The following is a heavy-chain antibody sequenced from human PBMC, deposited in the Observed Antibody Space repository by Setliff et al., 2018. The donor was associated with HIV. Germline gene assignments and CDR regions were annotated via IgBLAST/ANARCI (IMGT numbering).Heavy chain of an antibody. Sequence: SVKVSCKASGGTFSTYAISWVRQAPGRGLEWVGGIIPTLGVAHNAQKFQGGVTITADKSTNTAFMELSSLRSEDTAVYYCARLRGRIVVPSAMPSWGQGTLVTVSS. J-gene: IGHJ5*02. V-gene: IGHV1-69*10. CDR3: ARLRGRIVVPSAMPS. D-gene: IGHD2-2*01. CDR1: GGTFSTYA. CDR2: IIPTLGVA.